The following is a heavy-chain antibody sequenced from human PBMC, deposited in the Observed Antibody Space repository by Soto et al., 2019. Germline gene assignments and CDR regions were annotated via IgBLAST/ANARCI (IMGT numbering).Heavy chain of an antibody. V-gene: IGHV1-18*01. Sequence: QVQLVQSGAEVKKPGASVKVSCKASGYPFTSYGITWGRKAPGQGLEWMGWMSAYNGNTNYAQKLQRRVTMTTDTSTSTAYMELRSLRSDDTAVYYCARESSSSCHDYWGQGTLVTVSS. CDR1: GYPFTSYG. D-gene: IGHD6-13*01. J-gene: IGHJ4*02. CDR2: MSAYNGNT. CDR3: ARESSSSCHDY.